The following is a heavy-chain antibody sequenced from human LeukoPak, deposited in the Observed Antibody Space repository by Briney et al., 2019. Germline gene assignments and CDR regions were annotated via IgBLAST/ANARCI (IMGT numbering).Heavy chain of an antibody. CDR2: ISWNSGSI. CDR1: GFTFDDYA. J-gene: IGHJ4*02. Sequence: PGRSLRLSCAASGFTFDDYAMHWVRQAPGKGLEWVSGISWNSGSIGYADSVRGRFTISRDNAKNSLYLQMNSLRAEDTALYYCAKEDILTGYWGFFDYWGQGTLVTVSS. V-gene: IGHV3-9*01. D-gene: IGHD3-9*01. CDR3: AKEDILTGYWGFFDY.